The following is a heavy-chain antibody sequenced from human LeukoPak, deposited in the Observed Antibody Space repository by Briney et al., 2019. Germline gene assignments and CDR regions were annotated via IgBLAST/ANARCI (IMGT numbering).Heavy chain of an antibody. CDR3: ASDAPGLLGY. V-gene: IGHV4-38-2*02. J-gene: IGHJ4*02. CDR1: GFSIRSGFY. D-gene: IGHD1-26*01. CDR2: IHHSGST. Sequence: SETLSLTCTVSGFSIRSGFYWGWIRQPPGKGMEWIGNIHHSGSTYYNPSLKSRVTISVDTSKNQFSLKVTSVTATDTAVYYCASDAPGLLGYWGQGILVTVSS.